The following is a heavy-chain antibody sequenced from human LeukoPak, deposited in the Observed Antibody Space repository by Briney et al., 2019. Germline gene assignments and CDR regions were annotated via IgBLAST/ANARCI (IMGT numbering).Heavy chain of an antibody. J-gene: IGHJ6*02. CDR1: GGSISSCY. CDR2: IYYSGST. V-gene: IGHV4-59*01. D-gene: IGHD3-10*01. Sequence: SETLSLTCTVSGGSISSCYWSWIRQPPGKGLEWIGYIYYSGSTNYNPSLKSRVTISVDTSKNQFSLKLSSVTAADTAVYYCARSSITMVRGVSHYGMDVWGQGTTVTVSS. CDR3: ARSSITMVRGVSHYGMDV.